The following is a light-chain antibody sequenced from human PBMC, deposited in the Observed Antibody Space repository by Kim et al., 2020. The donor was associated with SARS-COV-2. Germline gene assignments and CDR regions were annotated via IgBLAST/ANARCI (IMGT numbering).Light chain of an antibody. Sequence: LSPGERATLSCRASQSVSSMYLAWYQQNPGQAPRPLIYGASSRATGIPDRFSGSGSGTDFPLTISRLEPEDCAVYYCQQYENSPWTFGQGTKV. V-gene: IGKV3-20*01. CDR2: GAS. J-gene: IGKJ1*01. CDR1: QSVSSMY. CDR3: QQYENSPWT.